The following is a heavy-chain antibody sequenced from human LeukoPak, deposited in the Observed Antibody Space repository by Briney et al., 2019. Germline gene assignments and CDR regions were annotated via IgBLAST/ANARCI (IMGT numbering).Heavy chain of an antibody. D-gene: IGHD7-27*01. CDR1: GGSISSSTSY. J-gene: IGHJ3*02. CDR2: IYYSGST. V-gene: IGHV4-39*01. CDR3: ARPLLPGDPYDAFDI. Sequence: KTSETLSLTCTVSGGSISSSTSYWGWIRQPPGKGLEWIGSIYYSGSTSYNPSLKSRVTISVDTSKNQFSLKLSSVTAADTAVYYCARPLLPGDPYDAFDIWGQGTMVTVSS.